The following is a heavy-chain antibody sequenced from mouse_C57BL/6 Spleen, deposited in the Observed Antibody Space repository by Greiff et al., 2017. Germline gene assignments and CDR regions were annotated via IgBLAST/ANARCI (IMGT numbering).Heavy chain of an antibody. D-gene: IGHD2-1*01. J-gene: IGHJ4*01. Sequence: QVQLQQSGAELMKPGASVKLSCKATGYTFTGYWIEWVKQRPGHGLEWIGEILPGSGSTNYNEKFKGKATFTADTSSNTAYIQLSSLTTEDSAIDYRAGSIYSGTGAMVYWGQGNSVPVYS. CDR1: GYTFTGYW. V-gene: IGHV1-9*01. CDR2: ILPGSGST. CDR3: AGSIYSGTGAMVY.